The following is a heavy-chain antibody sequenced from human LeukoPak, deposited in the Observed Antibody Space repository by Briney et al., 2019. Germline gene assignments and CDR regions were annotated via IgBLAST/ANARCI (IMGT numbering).Heavy chain of an antibody. CDR1: GFTFSGSA. Sequence: PGGSLRLSCAASGFTFSGSAMHWVRQASGKGLEWVGRIRSKANSYATAYAASVKGRFTISRDDSKNTAYLQMNSLKTEDTAVYYCARDRSPLNDYVWGSYRYTEAYVDYWGQGTLVTVSS. V-gene: IGHV3-73*01. J-gene: IGHJ4*02. CDR2: IRSKANSYAT. CDR3: ARDRSPLNDYVWGSYRYTEAYVDY. D-gene: IGHD3-16*02.